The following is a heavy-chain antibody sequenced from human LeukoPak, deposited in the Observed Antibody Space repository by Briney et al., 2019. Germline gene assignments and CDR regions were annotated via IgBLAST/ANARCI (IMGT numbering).Heavy chain of an antibody. J-gene: IGHJ5*02. Sequence: GGSLRLSCAASGFTFSSYGMHWVRQAPGKGLEWVAFIRYDGSNKYYADSVKGRFTISRDNSKNTLYLQMNSLRAEDTAVYYCAKDLFYDSSGYVNFTWGQGTLVTVSS. CDR1: GFTFSSYG. CDR3: AKDLFYDSSGYVNFT. D-gene: IGHD3-22*01. CDR2: IRYDGSNK. V-gene: IGHV3-30*02.